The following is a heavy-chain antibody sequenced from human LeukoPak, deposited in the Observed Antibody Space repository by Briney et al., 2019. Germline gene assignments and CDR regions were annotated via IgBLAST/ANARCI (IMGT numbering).Heavy chain of an antibody. J-gene: IGHJ5*02. CDR1: GFRFSDYY. Sequence: PAGFLRLSCAATGFRFSDYYMSWIRQAPGKGLEWVAYISSTDNAIFYADSVKGRFTISRDHAKNSLSLQLNSLRAEDTAVYYCAKGGIRYGYWFDHWGQGTLVTVSS. V-gene: IGHV3-11*01. D-gene: IGHD3-10*01. CDR2: ISSTDNAI. CDR3: AKGGIRYGYWFDH.